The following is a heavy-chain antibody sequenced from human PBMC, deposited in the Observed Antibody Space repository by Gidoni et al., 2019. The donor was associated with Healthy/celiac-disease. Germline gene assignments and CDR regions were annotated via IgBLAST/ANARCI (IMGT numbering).Heavy chain of an antibody. Sequence: QVQLQQWGAGLLKPSETLSLTCAVYGGSFSGYYWSWIRQPPGKGLEWTGEINHSGSTNYNPSLKSRVTISVDTSKNQFSLKLSSVTAADTAVYYCARGWWYLHYYYGMDVWGQGTTVTVSS. CDR2: INHSGST. CDR3: ARGWWYLHYYYGMDV. J-gene: IGHJ6*02. D-gene: IGHD2-15*01. CDR1: GGSFSGYY. V-gene: IGHV4-34*01.